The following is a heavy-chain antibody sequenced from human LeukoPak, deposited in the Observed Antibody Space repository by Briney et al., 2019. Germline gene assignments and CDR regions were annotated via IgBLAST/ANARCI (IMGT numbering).Heavy chain of an antibody. D-gene: IGHD2-2*02. Sequence: PGGSLRLSCAASGFTFSHTWMSWVRQAPGKGLEWVGRIKSKTDGGTTDYAAPVKGRFTISRDDSKNTLLLQMNSLKTEDTAVYCCITDPTLVVGPTTISAPFGFDYWGQGTLVTVST. CDR3: ITDPTLVVGPTTISAPFGFDY. V-gene: IGHV3-15*01. J-gene: IGHJ4*02. CDR2: IKSKTDGGTT. CDR1: GFTFSHTW.